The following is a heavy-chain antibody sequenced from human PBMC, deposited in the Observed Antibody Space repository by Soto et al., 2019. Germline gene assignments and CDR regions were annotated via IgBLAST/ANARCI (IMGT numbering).Heavy chain of an antibody. D-gene: IGHD6-13*01. J-gene: IGHJ4*02. CDR2: ISYDGSNK. Sequence: PGGSLRLSCAASGFTFSSYGMHWVRQAPGKGLEWVAVISYDGSNKYYADSVKGRFTISRDNSKNTLYLQMNSLRAEDTAVYYCAKDRGSSWYYFDYWGQGTLVTVSS. CDR1: GFTFSSYG. CDR3: AKDRGSSWYYFDY. V-gene: IGHV3-30*18.